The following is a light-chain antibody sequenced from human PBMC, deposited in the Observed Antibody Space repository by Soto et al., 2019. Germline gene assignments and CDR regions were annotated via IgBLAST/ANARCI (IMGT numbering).Light chain of an antibody. Sequence: EIVMTQSPATLSVSTGERATLSCRASQSVSSNLAWYQQKPGQAPRLLIYGASTRATGIPARFSGSGCGTEFTLSIRSLQSEGFAVYYCQQYNNWPPYTFGQGTKLEIK. V-gene: IGKV3-15*01. CDR2: GAS. J-gene: IGKJ2*01. CDR1: QSVSSN. CDR3: QQYNNWPPYT.